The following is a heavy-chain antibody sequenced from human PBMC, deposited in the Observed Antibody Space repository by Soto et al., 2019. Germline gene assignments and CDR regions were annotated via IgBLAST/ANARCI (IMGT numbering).Heavy chain of an antibody. CDR2: IIPILGIA. J-gene: IGHJ4*02. CDR1: GGTFSSYT. V-gene: IGHV1-69*08. D-gene: IGHD6-25*01. CDR3: AREGYSSGGGDY. Sequence: QVQLVQSGAEVKKPGSSVKVSCKASGGTFSSYTISWVRQAPGQGLEWMGRIIPILGIANYAQKFQGRVTITADKSTSTAYMELSSLRSEDTAVYYCAREGYSSGGGDYWGQGTLVTVSS.